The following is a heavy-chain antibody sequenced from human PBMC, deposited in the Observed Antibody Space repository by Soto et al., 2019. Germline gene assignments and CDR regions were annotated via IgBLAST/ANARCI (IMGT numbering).Heavy chain of an antibody. Sequence: QVQLVESGGGLVKPGGSLRLSCAASGFTFSDYDMSWIRQAPGKGLEWISYISNSGSTTYYAESVKGRFTISRDNAKNSLYLQRSSLRAEDTAVYFCARVLIMGAYSWGQGTLVTVSS. V-gene: IGHV3-11*01. CDR2: ISNSGSTT. CDR3: ARVLIMGAYS. D-gene: IGHD1-26*01. CDR1: GFTFSDYD. J-gene: IGHJ5*02.